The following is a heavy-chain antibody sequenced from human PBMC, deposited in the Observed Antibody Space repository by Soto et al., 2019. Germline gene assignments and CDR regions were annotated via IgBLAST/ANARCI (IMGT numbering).Heavy chain of an antibody. CDR2: ISAYNGDT. D-gene: IGHD3-3*01. Sequence: PGASVKVSCKTSGYIFTNYAINWVRQAPGQGLEWMGWISAYNGDTKYAQRFQGRLTVTTDPSTTTAYMELGSLRSDDTAVYYCARDGRAFSIFGETMDVWGQGTTVTVSS. J-gene: IGHJ6*02. CDR3: ARDGRAFSIFGETMDV. V-gene: IGHV1-18*01. CDR1: GYIFTNYA.